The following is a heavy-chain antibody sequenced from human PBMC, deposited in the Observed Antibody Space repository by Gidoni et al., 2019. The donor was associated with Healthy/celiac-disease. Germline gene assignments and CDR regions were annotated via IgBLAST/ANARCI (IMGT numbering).Heavy chain of an antibody. CDR3: ARDLHPYNAKTRPPGY. D-gene: IGHD1-20*01. V-gene: IGHV3-33*01. CDR1: GFHFSSYG. CDR2: IWYNGSNK. J-gene: IGHJ4*02. Sequence: QVQLVESGGGVVQPGRSRRLSCEASGFHFSSYGMHWVRQAPGKGLEWVAVIWYNGSNKYYADPVNVRFTISRDNSKTTLYLQMNSLRAEDTAVYYCARDLHPYNAKTRPPGYWGQVTLVTVSS.